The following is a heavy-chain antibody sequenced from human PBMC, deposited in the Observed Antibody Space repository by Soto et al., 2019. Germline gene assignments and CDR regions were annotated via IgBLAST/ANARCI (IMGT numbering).Heavy chain of an antibody. D-gene: IGHD3-9*01. J-gene: IGHJ3*02. CDR2: IYYSWST. Sequence: QVHLQESGPGLVKPSQTLSLTCTVSGGSISSGGYYWSWIRQHPGKGLEWVGYIYYSWSTYYNPSLKSRVTISVDTSKNQFSLKLSSVTAADTAVYYCASHPLLRYFDWSLGAFDIWGQGTMVTVSS. CDR3: ASHPLLRYFDWSLGAFDI. V-gene: IGHV4-31*03. CDR1: GGSISSGGYY.